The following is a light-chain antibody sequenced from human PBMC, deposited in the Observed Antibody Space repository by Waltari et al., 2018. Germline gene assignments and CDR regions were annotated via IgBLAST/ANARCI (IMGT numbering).Light chain of an antibody. CDR1: QSISTW. Sequence: DIQMTQSPSTLSASAGDRVPITCRASQSISTWLSWYQQKPGNTPKHLIYKASSLESGVPSRFSGSGSGTEFTLTISSLQPDDFATYYCQQYNSYFFTFGPGTKVDIK. V-gene: IGKV1-5*03. CDR2: KAS. J-gene: IGKJ3*01. CDR3: QQYNSYFFT.